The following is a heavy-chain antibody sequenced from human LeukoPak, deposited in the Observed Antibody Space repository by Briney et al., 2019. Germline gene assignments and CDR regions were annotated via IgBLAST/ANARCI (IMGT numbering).Heavy chain of an antibody. J-gene: IGHJ6*03. V-gene: IGHV4-61*05. CDR1: GASIRGSDYY. CDR3: ARSVSRYYYYMDV. CDR2: IYYSGST. Sequence: SETLSLTCTVSGASIRGSDYYWDWIRQTPGKGLEWIGYIYYSGSTNYNPSLKSRVTISVDTSKNQFSLKLSSVTAADTAVYYCARSVSRYYYYMDVWGKGTTVTVSS.